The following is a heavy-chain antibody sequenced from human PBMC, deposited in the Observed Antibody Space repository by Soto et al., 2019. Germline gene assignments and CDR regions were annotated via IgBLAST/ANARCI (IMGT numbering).Heavy chain of an antibody. Sequence: AGGSLRLSCTASGFTLSSYAMSWVRQAPGKGLEWVSAISSSGGGTYYADSAKGRFTISRDNSENTLYLQMNSLRAEDTAIYYCARGRADRVAIGTISYYNYYGMDVWGQGTTVTVSS. D-gene: IGHD2-8*01. J-gene: IGHJ6*02. CDR2: ISSSGGGT. CDR1: GFTLSSYA. V-gene: IGHV3-23*01. CDR3: ARGRADRVAIGTISYYNYYGMDV.